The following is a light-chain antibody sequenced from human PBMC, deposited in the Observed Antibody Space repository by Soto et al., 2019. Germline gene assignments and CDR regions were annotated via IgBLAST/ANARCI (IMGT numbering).Light chain of an antibody. CDR2: DVT. V-gene: IGLV2-18*02. CDR3: SSYTSSSTYV. J-gene: IGLJ1*01. Sequence: QSVLTQPPSVSGSPGQSVAISCTGTSSDVGNSNGVSWYQQAPGTAPKLMIYDVTNRPSGVPDRFSGSKSGNTASLTISGLQAEDEADYYCSSYTSSSTYVFGTGTKLTVL. CDR1: SSDVGNSNG.